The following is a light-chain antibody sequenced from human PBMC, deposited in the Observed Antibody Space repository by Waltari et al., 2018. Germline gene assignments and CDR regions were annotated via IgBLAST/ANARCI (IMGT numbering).Light chain of an antibody. CDR1: NIGSKS. V-gene: IGLV3-21*04. CDR2: YDS. CDR3: LVWHSTTDHHGV. J-gene: IGLJ2*01. Sequence: SYVVTQSPSVSVAPGETARITCGGDNIGSKSVHWYQQRPGQAPVLVISYDSDRPSGSPDRFSGSNSGNTATLTISWVEADDEADYYCLVWHSTTDHHGVFGGGTKLTVL.